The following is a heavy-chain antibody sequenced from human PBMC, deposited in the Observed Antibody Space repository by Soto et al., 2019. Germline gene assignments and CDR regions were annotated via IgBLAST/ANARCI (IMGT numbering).Heavy chain of an antibody. Sequence: PSETLSLTCTVSGGSISSYYWSWIRQPPGKGLEWIGYIYYSGSTNYNPSLKSRVTISVDTSKNQFSLKLSSVTAADTAVYYCARALTMVRAFIIPYYFDSWGQGTLVTVSS. CDR2: IYYSGST. D-gene: IGHD3-10*01. J-gene: IGHJ4*02. V-gene: IGHV4-59*01. CDR1: GGSISSYY. CDR3: ARALTMVRAFIIPYYFDS.